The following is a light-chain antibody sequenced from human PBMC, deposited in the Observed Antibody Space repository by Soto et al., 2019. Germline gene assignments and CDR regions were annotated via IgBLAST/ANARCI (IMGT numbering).Light chain of an antibody. Sequence: EIVMTQSPDTLSVSPGEGGTLSCRASQSVSRNVAWYQQKPGQAPRLLIYGGSTRVTGIPARFSGSGSGTEYTPTISSLQSEDFADFYWQQYNNWPPVRTFGQGTKAEIK. CDR2: GGS. CDR3: QQYNNWPPVRT. J-gene: IGKJ1*01. CDR1: QSVSRN. V-gene: IGKV3-15*01.